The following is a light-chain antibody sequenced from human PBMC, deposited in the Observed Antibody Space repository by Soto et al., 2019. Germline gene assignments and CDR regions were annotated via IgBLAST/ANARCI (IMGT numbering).Light chain of an antibody. CDR2: GAS. J-gene: IGKJ1*01. CDR3: QQYGTSPPT. V-gene: IGKV3-20*01. CDR1: QSVSGSD. Sequence: EVVLTQSPGTLSLSPGERATLSCRASQSVSGSDLAWYQQKPGQAPRLLISGASSRATGVPDRFSGSGSGTDFTLTISRLEPEDFAVFYCQQYGTSPPTFGQGTKVDIK.